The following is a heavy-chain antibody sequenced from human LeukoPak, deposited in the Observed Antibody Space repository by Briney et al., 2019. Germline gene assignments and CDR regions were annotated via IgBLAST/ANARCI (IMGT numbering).Heavy chain of an antibody. CDR2: IYTSGST. V-gene: IGHV4-61*02. Sequence: SQTLSLTCTVSGGSISSGSYYWSRIRQPAGKGLEWIGRIYTSGSTNYNPSLKSRVTISVDTSKNQFSLKLSSVTAADTAVYYCARDGATVVTPDYNWFDPWGQGTLVTVSS. D-gene: IGHD4-23*01. CDR1: GGSISSGSYY. J-gene: IGHJ5*02. CDR3: ARDGATVVTPDYNWFDP.